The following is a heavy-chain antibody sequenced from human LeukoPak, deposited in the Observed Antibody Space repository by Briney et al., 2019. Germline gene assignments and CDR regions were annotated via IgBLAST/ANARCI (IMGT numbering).Heavy chain of an antibody. CDR1: GFTFSDYA. D-gene: IGHD3-22*01. J-gene: IGHJ4*02. V-gene: IGHV3-23*01. Sequence: PGGSLRLSCAASGFTFSDYAMSWVRQAPGQGLEWVPTISDDGSGTYYADSVKGQFTISRDNSKNTLFLQINSLRAEDSAVYYCATDRERDPSVYYLVGGQGTLITVSS. CDR2: ISDDGSGT. CDR3: ATDRERDPSVYYLV.